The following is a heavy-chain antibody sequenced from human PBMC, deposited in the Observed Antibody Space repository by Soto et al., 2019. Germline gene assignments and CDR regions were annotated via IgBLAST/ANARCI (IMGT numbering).Heavy chain of an antibody. D-gene: IGHD2-15*01. CDR2: IYSGGST. CDR3: ARENIDDAFDI. CDR1: GFTVSSNY. Sequence: EVQLVESGGGLVQPGGSLRLSCAASGFTVSSNYMSWVRQAPGKGLEWVSVIYSGGSTYYADSVKGRFTISSHNSKNTLYLQMNSLRAEDTAVYYCARENIDDAFDIWGQGTMVTVSS. V-gene: IGHV3-53*04. J-gene: IGHJ3*02.